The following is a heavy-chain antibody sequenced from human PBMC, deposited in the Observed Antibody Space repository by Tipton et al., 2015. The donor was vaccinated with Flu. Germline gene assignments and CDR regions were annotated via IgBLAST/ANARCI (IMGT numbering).Heavy chain of an antibody. CDR1: GYSISSGYY. CDR2: IYHSGST. Sequence: TLSLTCAVSGYSISSGYYWGWIRQPPGKGLEWIGSIYHSGSTYYNPSLKSRVTISVDTSKNQFSLKLSSVTAADTAVYYCARVSGYYYVPDYWGQGTLVTVSS. D-gene: IGHD3-22*01. CDR3: ARVSGYYYVPDY. J-gene: IGHJ4*02. V-gene: IGHV4-38-2*01.